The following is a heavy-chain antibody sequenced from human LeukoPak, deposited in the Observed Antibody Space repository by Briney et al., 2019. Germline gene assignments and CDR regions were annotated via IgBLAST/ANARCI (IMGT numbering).Heavy chain of an antibody. CDR2: INHSGST. J-gene: IGHJ4*02. V-gene: IGHV4-34*01. Sequence: PSKTLSLTCAVYGGSFSGYYWSWIRQPPGKGLEWIGEINHSGSTNYNPSLKSRVTISVDTSKNQFSLKLSSVTAEDTAVYYCARGSSGWSIFDYWGQGTLVTVSS. D-gene: IGHD6-19*01. CDR1: GGSFSGYY. CDR3: ARGSSGWSIFDY.